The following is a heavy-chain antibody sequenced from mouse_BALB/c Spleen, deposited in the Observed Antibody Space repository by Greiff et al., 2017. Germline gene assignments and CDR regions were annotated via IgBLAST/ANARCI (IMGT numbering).Heavy chain of an antibody. CDR3: TRDGTASFDY. Sequence: VQLQQSGTVLARPGASVKMSCKASGYTFTSYWMHWVKQRPGQGLEWIGAIYPGNSDTSYNQKFKGKAKLTAVTSTITAYMELSSLTNEDSAVYYCTRDGTASFDYWGQGTTLTVSS. J-gene: IGHJ2*01. CDR1: GYTFTSYW. CDR2: IYPGNSDT. V-gene: IGHV1-5*01. D-gene: IGHD1-1*01.